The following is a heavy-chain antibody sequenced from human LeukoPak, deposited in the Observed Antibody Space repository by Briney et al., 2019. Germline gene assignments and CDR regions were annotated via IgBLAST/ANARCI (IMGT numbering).Heavy chain of an antibody. Sequence: HSGGSLRLSCAASGFTFSGYGMHWVRQAPGKGLEWLAVISYDGNNKYYADSVRGRFTISRDNSKNTLYLQMNSLRPEDTAVYYCAKSVASDAYWGQGTLVTVSS. CDR1: GFTFSGYG. V-gene: IGHV3-30*18. D-gene: IGHD5-12*01. CDR2: ISYDGNNK. J-gene: IGHJ4*02. CDR3: AKSVASDAY.